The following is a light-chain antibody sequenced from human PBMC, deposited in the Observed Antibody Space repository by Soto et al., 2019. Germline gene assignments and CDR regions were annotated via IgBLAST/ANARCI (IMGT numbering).Light chain of an antibody. CDR3: QQYVTSPWA. V-gene: IGKV3-20*01. J-gene: IGKJ1*01. CDR1: QSVSNSF. CDR2: GAS. Sequence: EIVLTQSPGTLSLSPGERATLSCRASQSVSNSFLAWYQQKPGQAPRLFIYGASNRATGIPDRFSGSGSGTDFTLTISRLEPEDFAVYYCQQYVTSPWAFGQGTKVEIE.